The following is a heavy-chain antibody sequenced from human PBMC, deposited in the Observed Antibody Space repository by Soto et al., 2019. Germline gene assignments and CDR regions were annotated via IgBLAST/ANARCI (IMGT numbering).Heavy chain of an antibody. CDR2: INPNSGGT. CDR3: AKRETASRAFDY. D-gene: IGHD1-26*01. CDR1: GYTFTGYY. V-gene: IGHV1-2*02. J-gene: IGHJ4*02. Sequence: ASVKVSCKASGYTFTGYYMHWVRQAPGQGLEWMGWINPNSGGTNYAQNFQGRVPMTRDTSISTAYMELSRLRAEDTAVYYCAKRETASRAFDYWGRGTLVTVSS.